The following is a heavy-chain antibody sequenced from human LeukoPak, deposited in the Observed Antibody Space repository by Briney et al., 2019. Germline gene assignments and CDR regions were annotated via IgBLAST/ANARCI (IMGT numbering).Heavy chain of an antibody. CDR2: MKGDGSLI. V-gene: IGHV3-7*01. Sequence: GGSLRLSCAASGFTFGNFWMSWVRQAPGGGLQWVASMKGDGSLIYYVDSVKGRFTISRDNARNSLYLQMNRLRADDTAVYYCARLFGGVTTYDYWGQGALVTVSS. J-gene: IGHJ4*02. CDR1: GFTFGNFW. D-gene: IGHD2-8*02. CDR3: ARLFGGVTTYDY.